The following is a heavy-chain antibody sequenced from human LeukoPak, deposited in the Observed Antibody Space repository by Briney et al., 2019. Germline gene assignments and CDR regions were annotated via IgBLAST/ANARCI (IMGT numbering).Heavy chain of an antibody. J-gene: IGHJ4*02. Sequence: ASVKVSCTASGYTFTSYYMHWVRQAPGQGLEWMGIINPSGGSTSYAQKFQGRVTMTRATSTSTVYMELSSLRSEDTAVYYCARSNNYYESSGYYAKTRRDFDYWGQGTLVTVSS. V-gene: IGHV1-46*01. CDR1: GYTFTSYY. D-gene: IGHD3-22*01. CDR3: ARSNNYYESSGYYAKTRRDFDY. CDR2: INPSGGST.